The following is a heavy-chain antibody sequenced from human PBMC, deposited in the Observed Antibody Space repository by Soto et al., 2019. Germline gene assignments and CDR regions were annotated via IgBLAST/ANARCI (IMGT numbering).Heavy chain of an antibody. Sequence: QVQLVQSGAEEKKPGASVKVSCKASGYTFTSYAMHWVRQAPGQRLEWMGWINAGNGNTKYSQKFQGRVTITRDTYAGTAYMEPGSLRSEDTAVYYCARSIVVVTALDYWGQGTLVTVSS. CDR3: ARSIVVVTALDY. CDR2: INAGNGNT. CDR1: GYTFTSYA. D-gene: IGHD2-21*02. V-gene: IGHV1-3*05. J-gene: IGHJ4*02.